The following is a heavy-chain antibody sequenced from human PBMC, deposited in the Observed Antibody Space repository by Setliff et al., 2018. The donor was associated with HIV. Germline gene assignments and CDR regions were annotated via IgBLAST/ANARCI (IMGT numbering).Heavy chain of an antibody. CDR3: AKWFGEFFRAFDR. J-gene: IGHJ3*01. CDR1: GFTFSSYS. CDR2: ISSSSSYI. D-gene: IGHD3-10*01. V-gene: IGHV3-21*01. Sequence: PGGSLRLSCAASGFTFSSYSMNWVRQAPGKGLEWVSSISSSSSYIYYADSVKGRFTISRDNAKNSLYLQMNSLRAEDTAVYYCAKWFGEFFRAFDRWGQGTMVTVSS.